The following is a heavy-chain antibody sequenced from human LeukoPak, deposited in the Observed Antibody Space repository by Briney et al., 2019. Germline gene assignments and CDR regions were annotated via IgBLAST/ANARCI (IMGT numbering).Heavy chain of an antibody. V-gene: IGHV3-74*01. Sequence: PGGSLRLSCAASGFTFTNYWMHWVRQAPGKGLVWVSRINSAGSSTNYADSVKGRFTISRDNAKNTLYLQMNSLRAEDTAVYYCAREAGDYYYYYMDVWGKGTTVTVSS. CDR2: INSAGSST. CDR1: GFTFTNYW. CDR3: AREAGDYYYYYMDV. J-gene: IGHJ6*03. D-gene: IGHD7-27*01.